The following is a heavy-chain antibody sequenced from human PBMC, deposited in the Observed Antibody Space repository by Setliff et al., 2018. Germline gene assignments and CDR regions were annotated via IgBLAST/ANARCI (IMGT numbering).Heavy chain of an antibody. CDR3: AKDRGRFTSPFSTMKDY. Sequence: GGSLRLSCAASGFTFSSYGMHWVRQAPGKGLEWVAVIWYDGSNKYYADSVKGRFTISRDNSKNTLYLQMNSLRAEDTAVYYCAKDRGRFTSPFSTMKDYWGQGTLVTVSS. CDR1: GFTFSSYG. J-gene: IGHJ4*02. D-gene: IGHD3-22*01. CDR2: IWYDGSNK. V-gene: IGHV3-33*06.